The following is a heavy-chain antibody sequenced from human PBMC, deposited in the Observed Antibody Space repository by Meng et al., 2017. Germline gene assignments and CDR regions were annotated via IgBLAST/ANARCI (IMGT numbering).Heavy chain of an antibody. D-gene: IGHD4-17*01. V-gene: IGHV4-34*01. CDR2: INHSGST. J-gene: IGHJ4*02. CDR1: GGSFSGYY. Sequence: QLHLQQWGAGLLKPTETLSLTCAVYGGSFSGYYWSWIRQPPGKGLEWIGEINHSGSTNYNPSLKSRVTISVDTSKNQFSLKLSSVTAADTAVYYCARGSMFGATVTKIDYWGQGTLVTVSS. CDR3: ARGSMFGATVTKIDY.